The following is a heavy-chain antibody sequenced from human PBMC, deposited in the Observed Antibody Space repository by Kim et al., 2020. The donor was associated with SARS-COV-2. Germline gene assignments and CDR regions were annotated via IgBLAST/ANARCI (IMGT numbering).Heavy chain of an antibody. V-gene: IGHV4-34*01. CDR3: ARKRAYCGGDCQSPTPYYGMHV. Sequence: SETLSLTCAVYGGSFSGYYWSWIRQPPGKGLEWIGEINHSGSTNYNPSLKSRVTISVDTSKNQFSLKLSSVTAADTAVYYCARKRAYCGGDCQSPTPYYGMHVWGPGTPVT. D-gene: IGHD2-21*02. CDR2: INHSGST. CDR1: GGSFSGYY. J-gene: IGHJ6*02.